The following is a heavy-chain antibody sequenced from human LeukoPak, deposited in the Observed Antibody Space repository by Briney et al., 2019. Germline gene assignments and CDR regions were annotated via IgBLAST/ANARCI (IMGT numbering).Heavy chain of an antibody. Sequence: GESLKISCKASGYSFTNYWIGWVRQMPGKGLEWMGIIYPSDSDTRYSPSFQGQVTISADKSISTAYLQWSSLKALDTAIYYCARQTTVDIVAYTDYWGQGTLVTVSS. J-gene: IGHJ4*02. V-gene: IGHV5-51*01. CDR1: GYSFTNYW. CDR3: ARQTTVDIVAYTDY. D-gene: IGHD5-12*01. CDR2: IYPSDSDT.